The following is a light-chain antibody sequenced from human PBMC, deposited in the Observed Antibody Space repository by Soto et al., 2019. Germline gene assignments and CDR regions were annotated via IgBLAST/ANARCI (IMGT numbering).Light chain of an antibody. V-gene: IGLV1-44*01. J-gene: IGLJ1*01. CDR1: SSNIGSNS. CDR3: AAWDDSLNGYV. Sequence: QSVLTQPPSASGTPGQRVTISCSGSSSNIGSNSVNWYQQLPGTAPKPLIYSNDQRPSGVPDRFSGSKSGTSASLAISGSQSEDEADYYCAAWDDSLNGYVFGTGTKLTVL. CDR2: SND.